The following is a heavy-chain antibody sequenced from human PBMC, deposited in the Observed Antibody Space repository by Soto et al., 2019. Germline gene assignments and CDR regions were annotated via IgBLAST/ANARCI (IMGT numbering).Heavy chain of an antibody. CDR2: ISGSGGST. J-gene: IGHJ6*01. Sequence: GGSLRLSCAASGFTFSSYAMSWVRQAPGKGLEWVSAISGSGGSTYYADSVKGRFTISRDNSKNTLYLQMNSLRAEDTAVYYCAKGLYTSMVTSYCYGIDVWGRGTTVTGS. CDR1: GFTFSSYA. CDR3: AKGLYTSMVTSYCYGIDV. D-gene: IGHD5-18*01. V-gene: IGHV3-23*01.